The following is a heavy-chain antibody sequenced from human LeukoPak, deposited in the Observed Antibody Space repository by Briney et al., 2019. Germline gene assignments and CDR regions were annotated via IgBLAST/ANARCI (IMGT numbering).Heavy chain of an antibody. D-gene: IGHD3-22*01. CDR3: AKASPVYYDSSGYSGSGFDY. CDR1: GFTFDDYA. J-gene: IGHJ4*02. Sequence: SLRLSCAASGFTFDDYAMHWVRQAPGEGLEWVSGISWNSGSIGYADSVKGRFTISRDNAKNSLYLQMNSLRAEDTALYYCAKASPVYYDSSGYSGSGFDYWGQGTLVTVSS. CDR2: ISWNSGSI. V-gene: IGHV3-9*01.